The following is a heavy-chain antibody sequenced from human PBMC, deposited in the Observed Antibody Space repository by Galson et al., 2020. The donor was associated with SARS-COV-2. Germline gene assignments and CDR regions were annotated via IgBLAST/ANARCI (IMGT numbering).Heavy chain of an antibody. J-gene: IGHJ5*01. D-gene: IGHD3-16*01. V-gene: IGHV3-30*04. CDR3: AKDGFAYGLNWFDS. CDR1: EFTFSNSA. Sequence: GGSLRLSCAASEFTFSNSAMHWVRQAPGKGLEWVAALTYDGSNTFYADSVRGRFTVSRDSSKNTLYLQMNSLRPEDTAVYYCAKDGFAYGLNWFDSWGQGTLVTVSS. CDR2: LTYDGSNT.